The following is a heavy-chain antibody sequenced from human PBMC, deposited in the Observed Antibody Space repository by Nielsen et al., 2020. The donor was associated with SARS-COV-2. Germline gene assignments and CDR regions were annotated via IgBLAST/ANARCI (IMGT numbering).Heavy chain of an antibody. Sequence: GESLKISCTASGFTFGDYAMSWFRQAPGKGLEWVANIKEDGSEEYYMDSVKGRLIISRDNAKNSVNLEMNSLRVEDTAVYFCARSTRITFGGLFANYYGMDVWGQGTTVTVSS. CDR2: IKEDGSEE. J-gene: IGHJ6*02. CDR3: ARSTRITFGGLFANYYGMDV. CDR1: GFTFGDYA. V-gene: IGHV3-7*03. D-gene: IGHD3-16*02.